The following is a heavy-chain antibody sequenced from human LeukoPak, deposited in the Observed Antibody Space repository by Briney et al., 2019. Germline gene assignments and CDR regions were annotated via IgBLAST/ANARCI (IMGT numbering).Heavy chain of an antibody. CDR2: INHSGSI. CDR3: ATSTVTTSLGY. Sequence: PSETLSLTCAVYGGSFSGYYWSWIRQPPGKGLEWIGEINHSGSINYNPSLKSRVTISVDTSKNQFSLKLSSVTAADTAVYYCATSTVTTSLGYWGQGTLVTVSS. J-gene: IGHJ4*02. V-gene: IGHV4-34*01. D-gene: IGHD4-17*01. CDR1: GGSFSGYY.